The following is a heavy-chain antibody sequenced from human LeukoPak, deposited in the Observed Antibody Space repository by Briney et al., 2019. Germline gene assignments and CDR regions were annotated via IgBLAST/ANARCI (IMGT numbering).Heavy chain of an antibody. CDR3: AKDTAMVLGGGDY. D-gene: IGHD5-18*01. CDR2: IRYDGSNK. J-gene: IGHJ4*02. CDR1: GFTFSSYG. V-gene: IGHV3-30*02. Sequence: GGSLRLSCAASGFTFSSYGMHWVRQAPGKGLEWVAFIRYDGSNKYYADPVKGRFTISRDNSKNTLYLQMNSLRAEDTAVYYCAKDTAMVLGGGDYWGQGTLVTVSS.